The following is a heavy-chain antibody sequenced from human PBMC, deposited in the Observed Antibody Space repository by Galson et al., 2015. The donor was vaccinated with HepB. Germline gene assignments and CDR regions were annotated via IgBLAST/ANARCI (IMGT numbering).Heavy chain of an antibody. Sequence: SVKVSCKASGYTFTSYYMHWVRQAPGQGLEWMGIINPSGGSTSYAQKFQGRVTMTRDTSTSTVYMELSSLRSEDTAVYYCARGLRYFDWPRNWFDPWGQGTLVTVSS. CDR2: INPSGGST. J-gene: IGHJ5*02. CDR3: ARGLRYFDWPRNWFDP. D-gene: IGHD3-9*01. V-gene: IGHV1-46*01. CDR1: GYTFTSYY.